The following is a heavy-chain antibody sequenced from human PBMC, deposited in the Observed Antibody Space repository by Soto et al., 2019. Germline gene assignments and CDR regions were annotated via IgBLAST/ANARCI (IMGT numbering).Heavy chain of an antibody. CDR3: ARRPDAFDI. CDR2: ISGDGLST. V-gene: IGHV3-23*01. J-gene: IGHJ3*02. Sequence: PWGSLRLSCAGSGSTFTDFTMTLVRHAPGKGLEWVSAISGDGLSTYYAGSVKGRFTISRDNSKTTLYLQINSLRAEDTAVYYCARRPDAFDIWGRGTMVTVSS. CDR1: GSTFTDFT.